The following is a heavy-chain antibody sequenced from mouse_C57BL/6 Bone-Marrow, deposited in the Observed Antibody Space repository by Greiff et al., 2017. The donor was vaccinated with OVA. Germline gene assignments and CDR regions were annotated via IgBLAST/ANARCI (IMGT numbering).Heavy chain of an antibody. J-gene: IGHJ1*03. Sequence: EVKLEQSGGGLVQPGGSLSLSCAASGFTFTDYYMSWVHQPPGQALEWLGFIRTKANGYTTEYSASVKGQFTISRDNSQSILYLQMNALRAEDSSTYYCARYISSYRYFDVWGTGTTVTVSS. V-gene: IGHV7-3*01. D-gene: IGHD1-1*01. CDR3: ARYISSYRYFDV. CDR1: GFTFTDYY. CDR2: IRTKANGYTT.